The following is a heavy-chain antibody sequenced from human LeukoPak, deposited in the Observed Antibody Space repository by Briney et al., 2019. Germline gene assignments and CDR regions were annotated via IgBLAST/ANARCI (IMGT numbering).Heavy chain of an antibody. J-gene: IGHJ6*02. Sequence: SETLSLTCTVSGGSIRSYYWSWIRQPPGKGLEWIAHIHDSGSTSYNPSLKSRLTMSVDTSKNQFSLKLSSVTAADTAVYYCARAGPIVGATIVYYYGMDVWGQGTTVTVSS. CDR1: GGSIRSYY. CDR2: IHDSGST. CDR3: ARAGPIVGATIVYYYGMDV. V-gene: IGHV4-59*01. D-gene: IGHD1-26*01.